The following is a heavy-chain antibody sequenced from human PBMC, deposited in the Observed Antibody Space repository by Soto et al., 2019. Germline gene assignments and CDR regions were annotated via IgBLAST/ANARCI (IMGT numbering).Heavy chain of an antibody. V-gene: IGHV3-11*06. CDR3: VRGGGGGLFDP. CDR2: ISPGSRYP. Sequence: GGSLRLSCASSGFTFSDYYMSWIRQAPGKGLEWLSYISPGSRYPAYADSVKGRFTISRDNARRSLSLQMNSLTVDDTAIYYCVRGGGGGLFDPWGQGSMVTVSS. CDR1: GFTFSDYY. D-gene: IGHD2-15*01. J-gene: IGHJ5*02.